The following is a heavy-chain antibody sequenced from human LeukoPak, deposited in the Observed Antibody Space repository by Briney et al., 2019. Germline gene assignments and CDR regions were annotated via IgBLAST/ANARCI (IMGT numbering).Heavy chain of an antibody. CDR2: ISAYNGNT. Sequence: ASVKVSCKASGYTFTSYGISWVRQAPGQGLEWMGWISAYNGNTNYAQKLQGRVTMTTDTSTSTAHMELRSLRSDDTAVYYCARDHSSSWSDEYYFDYWGQGTLVTVSS. V-gene: IGHV1-18*01. CDR3: ARDHSSSWSDEYYFDY. J-gene: IGHJ4*02. D-gene: IGHD6-13*01. CDR1: GYTFTSYG.